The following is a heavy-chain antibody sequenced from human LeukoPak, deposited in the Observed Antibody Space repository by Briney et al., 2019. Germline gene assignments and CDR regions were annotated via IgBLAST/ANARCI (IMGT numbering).Heavy chain of an antibody. V-gene: IGHV3-30*18. CDR2: ISYDGSEK. Sequence: GRSLRLSCAASGFTFSTYGMHRVRQAPGRGLEWVAVISYDGSEKYYPDSVKGRFTVSRDNSRNTVFLQMNSLRAEDTAVYYCAKEQNSGWRDFDYWGQGTLDTVSS. CDR1: GFTFSTYG. J-gene: IGHJ4*02. CDR3: AKEQNSGWRDFDY. D-gene: IGHD6-19*01.